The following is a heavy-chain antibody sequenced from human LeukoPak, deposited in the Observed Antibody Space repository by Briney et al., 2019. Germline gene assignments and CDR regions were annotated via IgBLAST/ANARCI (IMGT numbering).Heavy chain of an antibody. CDR2: IYYSGST. CDR3: ARVLVVRWLPDYFDY. Sequence: ASETLSLTCTVSGGSISSSSYYWGWIRQPPGKGLEWIGSIYYSGSTYYNPSLKSRVTISVDTSKNQFSLKLSSVTAADTAVYYCARVLVVRWLPDYFDYWGQGTLVTVSS. V-gene: IGHV4-39*07. D-gene: IGHD4-23*01. J-gene: IGHJ4*02. CDR1: GGSISSSSYY.